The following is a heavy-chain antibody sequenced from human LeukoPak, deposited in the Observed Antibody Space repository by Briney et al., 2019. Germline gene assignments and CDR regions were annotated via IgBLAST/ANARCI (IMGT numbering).Heavy chain of an antibody. CDR1: GFTLSSYS. CDR2: ISSSSSYM. Sequence: PGGSLRLSCAASGFTLSSYSMSWVRQAPGKGLEWVSFISSSSSYMYYADSVKGRFTISRDNSKNTLYLQMNSLRAEDTAVYYCARGPSGYHNTGGQGTLVTVSS. J-gene: IGHJ4*02. V-gene: IGHV3-21*01. D-gene: IGHD5-12*01. CDR3: ARGPSGYHNT.